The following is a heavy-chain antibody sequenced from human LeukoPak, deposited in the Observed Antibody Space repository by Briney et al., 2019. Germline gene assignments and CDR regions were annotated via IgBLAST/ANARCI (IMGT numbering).Heavy chain of an antibody. CDR2: IIPIFGTA. Sequence: GASVKVSCKASGGTFSSYAISGGRQAPGQGLEWMGGIIPIFGTANYAQKFQGRVTITADESTSTAYMELSSLRSEDTAVSYCARVRSTGWSNLDYWGQGTLVTVSS. CDR1: GGTFSSYA. V-gene: IGHV1-69*13. CDR3: ARVRSTGWSNLDY. D-gene: IGHD6-19*01. J-gene: IGHJ4*02.